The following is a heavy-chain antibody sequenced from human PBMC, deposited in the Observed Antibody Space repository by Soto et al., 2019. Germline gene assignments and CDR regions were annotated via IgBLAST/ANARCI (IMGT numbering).Heavy chain of an antibody. D-gene: IGHD2-15*01. V-gene: IGHV1-69*02. CDR1: GGTFSSYT. CDR2: IIPILGIA. Sequence: QVQLVQSGAEVKKPGSSVKVSCKASGGTFSSYTISWVRQAPGQGLEWMGRIIPILGIANYAQKFQGRVTITADKSTSTAYMELSSLRSEDTAVYYCVCSGGSCYSKDYWGQGTLVTVSS. J-gene: IGHJ4*02. CDR3: VCSGGSCYSKDY.